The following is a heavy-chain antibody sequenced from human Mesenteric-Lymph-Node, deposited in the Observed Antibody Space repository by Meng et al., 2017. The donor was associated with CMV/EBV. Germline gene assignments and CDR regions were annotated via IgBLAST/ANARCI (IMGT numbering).Heavy chain of an antibody. CDR2: ISSSGYT. D-gene: IGHD3-22*01. CDR3: AKGYYYDSSGYSPGSYYFDY. J-gene: IGHJ4*02. V-gene: IGHV3-21*01. CDR1: EFTFISSS. Sequence: GESLKISCAASEFTFISSSINWIRQAPGKGLEWVSSISSSGYTYYADSVKGRFTISRDNAKNTLYLQMNSLRAEDTAVYYCAKGYYYDSSGYSPGSYYFDYWGQGTLVTVSS.